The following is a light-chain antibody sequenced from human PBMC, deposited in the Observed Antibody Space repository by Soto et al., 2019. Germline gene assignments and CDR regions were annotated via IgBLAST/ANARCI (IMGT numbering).Light chain of an antibody. J-gene: IGKJ5*01. CDR3: QQYNTYST. CDR2: DAS. Sequence: DIQMTQSPSTLSASVGDSVTITCRASQNIRNWLAWYQQKPGKAPNPLIYDASSLKSGVPARFSGSGSGTELTLTIRSLKPDDLEPYYRQQYNTYSTFGQGTRLEIK. CDR1: QNIRNW. V-gene: IGKV1-5*01.